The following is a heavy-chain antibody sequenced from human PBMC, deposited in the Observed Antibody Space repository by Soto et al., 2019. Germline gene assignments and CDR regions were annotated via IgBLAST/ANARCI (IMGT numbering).Heavy chain of an antibody. V-gene: IGHV1-2*02. Sequence: ASVKVSCKASGYTFTGYYMHWVRQAPGQGLEWMGWINPNSGGTNYAQKFQGRVTMTRDTSISTAYMELNSLRAEDTAVYYCARDGYSGSYYEILLFDYWGQGTLVTVS. J-gene: IGHJ4*02. CDR1: GYTFTGYY. CDR3: ARDGYSGSYYEILLFDY. D-gene: IGHD1-26*01. CDR2: INPNSGGT.